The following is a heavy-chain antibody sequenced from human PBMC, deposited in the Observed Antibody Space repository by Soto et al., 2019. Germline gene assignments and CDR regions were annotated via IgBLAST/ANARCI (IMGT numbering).Heavy chain of an antibody. V-gene: IGHV1-8*01. D-gene: IGHD3-10*01. CDR2: MNPNSGNT. J-gene: IGHJ4*02. CDR1: GYTFTSYD. CDR3: ARGMLFYYGSGSPRQIFDY. Sequence: QVPLVQSGAEVKKPGASVKVSCKASGYTFTSYDINWVRQATGQGLEWMGWMNPNSGNTGYAQKFQGRVTMTRNTSISTAYMELSSLRSEDTAVYYCARGMLFYYGSGSPRQIFDYWGQGTLVTVSS.